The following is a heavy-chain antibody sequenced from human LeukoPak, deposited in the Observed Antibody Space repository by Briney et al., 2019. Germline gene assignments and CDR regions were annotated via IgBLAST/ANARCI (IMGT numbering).Heavy chain of an antibody. CDR2: VSWDESNK. Sequence: GRSLRLSCAASGFTFSMHWVRQAPGKGLEWVAVVSWDESNKYYADSVKGRFTISRDNSKNTLYLQMNSLRTEDTALYFCVRSPSSVWTGDFGDCWGQGTLVIVSS. CDR3: VRSPSSVWTGDFGDC. V-gene: IGHV3-30*04. J-gene: IGHJ4*02. CDR1: GFTFS. D-gene: IGHD6-19*01.